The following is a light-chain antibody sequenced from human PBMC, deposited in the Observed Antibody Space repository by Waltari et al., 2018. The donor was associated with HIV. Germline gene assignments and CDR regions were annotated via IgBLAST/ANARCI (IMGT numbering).Light chain of an antibody. Sequence: DIQMTQSPFLLSASVGDRITITCRASQSVGSRLNWYQQKLGTAPKVLIYEASSLQSGVPSRFSGGGSGTYFTLTISGLQPDDFATYYCQQSSRIPLTFGPGTKVD. CDR1: QSVGSR. J-gene: IGKJ3*01. V-gene: IGKV1-39*01. CDR3: QQSSRIPLT. CDR2: EAS.